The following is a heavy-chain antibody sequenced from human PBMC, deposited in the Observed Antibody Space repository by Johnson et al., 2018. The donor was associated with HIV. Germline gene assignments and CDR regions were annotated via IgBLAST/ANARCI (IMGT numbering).Heavy chain of an antibody. Sequence: VQLVESGGGLVQPGGSLRLSCAASGFTFSSYDMHWVRQATGKGLEWVSAIGTAGDTYYPGSVKGRFTISRDNSKNTLYLQMNNLRAEDTAVYYCARDPSRSPGAFDIWGQGTMVTVSS. V-gene: IGHV3-13*01. J-gene: IGHJ3*02. CDR1: GFTFSSYD. CDR2: IGTAGDT. CDR3: ARDPSRSPGAFDI.